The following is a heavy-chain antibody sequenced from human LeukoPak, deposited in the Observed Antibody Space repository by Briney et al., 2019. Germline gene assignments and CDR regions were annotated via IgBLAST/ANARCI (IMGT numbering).Heavy chain of an antibody. CDR1: GYTFTSYG. J-gene: IGHJ3*02. Sequence: VSVKVSCKASGYTFTSYGISWVRQAPGQGREWMGWISAYNGNTNYAQKLQGRVTMTTDTSTSTAYMELRSLRSDDTAVYYCARVPGEYSGSLWDDAFDIWGQGTMVTVSS. CDR3: ARVPGEYSGSLWDDAFDI. CDR2: ISAYNGNT. D-gene: IGHD1-26*01. V-gene: IGHV1-18*01.